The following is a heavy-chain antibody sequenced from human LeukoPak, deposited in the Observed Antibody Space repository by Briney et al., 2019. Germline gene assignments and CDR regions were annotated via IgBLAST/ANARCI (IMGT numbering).Heavy chain of an antibody. CDR2: IKQDGSEK. V-gene: IGHV3-7*05. J-gene: IGHJ4*02. Sequence: TGGSLRLSCTASGFTFSSYWMNWVRQAPGKGLEWVANIKQDGSEKYSEDSVKGRFTISRDNSKNTLYLQMNSLRDEDTAEYYCAKTLGSGAIFPYSWGQGTLVTVSS. D-gene: IGHD2-2*01. CDR1: GFTFSSYW. CDR3: AKTLGSGAIFPYS.